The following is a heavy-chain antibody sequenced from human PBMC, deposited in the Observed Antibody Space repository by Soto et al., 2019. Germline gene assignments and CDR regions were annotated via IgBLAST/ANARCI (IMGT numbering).Heavy chain of an antibody. J-gene: IGHJ6*02. D-gene: IGHD4-4*01. CDR1: GGTFSSYA. V-gene: IGHV1-69*01. CDR2: IIPIFGTA. CDR3: ARVPRGSNYGHIIGYCYYYGMDV. Sequence: QVQLVQSGAEVKKPGSSVKVSCKASGGTFSSYAISWVRQAPGQGLEWMGGIIPIFGTANYAQKFQGRVTITADESTSTAYMELSSLRSEDTAVYYCARVPRGSNYGHIIGYCYYYGMDVWGQGTTVTVSS.